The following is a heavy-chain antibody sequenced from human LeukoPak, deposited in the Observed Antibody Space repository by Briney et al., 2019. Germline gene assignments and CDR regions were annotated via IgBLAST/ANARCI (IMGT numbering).Heavy chain of an antibody. CDR2: ISSSSSSI. CDR3: ARGSWNYAFDI. J-gene: IGHJ3*02. CDR1: EFTFSSYT. Sequence: GGSLRLTCAAPEFTFSSYTLNWVRQAPGQGLQWVSSISSSSSSIYYADSVKGRFSISRDNAKNSLYLQMNSLGAGDTAVYYCARGSWNYAFDIWGQGTMVTVSS. V-gene: IGHV3-21*01. D-gene: IGHD1-7*01.